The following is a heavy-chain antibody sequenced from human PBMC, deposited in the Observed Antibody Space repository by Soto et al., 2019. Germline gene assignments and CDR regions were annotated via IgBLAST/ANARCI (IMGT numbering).Heavy chain of an antibody. CDR3: ARDATSRYDY. CDR1: GFPFSSYR. V-gene: IGHV3-74*01. Sequence: EVRLVESGGGLVQPGGSPTLSCAASGFPFSSYRMHWVRQAPGKGLVWVSRINDDGVTTSDADSVKGRFTISRDNAKNTLYLQMNNLRVEDTAVYYCARDATSRYDYWGQGTLVIVSP. CDR2: INDDGVTT. D-gene: IGHD2-2*01. J-gene: IGHJ4*02.